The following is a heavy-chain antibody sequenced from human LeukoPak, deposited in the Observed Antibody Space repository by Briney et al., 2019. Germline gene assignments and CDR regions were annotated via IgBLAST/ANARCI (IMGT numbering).Heavy chain of an antibody. J-gene: IGHJ4*02. V-gene: IGHV1-18*01. CDR2: ISAYNGNT. Sequence: GASVKVSCKASGYTFTSYGISWVRQAPGQGLEWMGWISAYNGNTNYAQKLQGRVTMTTDTSTSTAYMELRSLRSDDTAVYYCARGNYGYHFVVDVGNYWGQGTLVTVSS. CDR3: ARGNYGYHFVVDVGNY. CDR1: GYTFTSYG. D-gene: IGHD2-15*01.